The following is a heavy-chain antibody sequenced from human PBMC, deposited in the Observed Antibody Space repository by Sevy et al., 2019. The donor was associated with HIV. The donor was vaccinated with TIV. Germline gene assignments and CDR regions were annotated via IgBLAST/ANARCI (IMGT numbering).Heavy chain of an antibody. CDR3: AREHFARSLDD. CDR1: GFTFGTYG. J-gene: IGHJ4*02. CDR2: IWFDGSNE. Sequence: GGSLRLSCAASGFTFGTYGMYWVRQTPGKGLEWAANIWFDGSNEDCAVSVKGRFTMSRDNSKNTLFLQMNSLGAEDTAVYDCAREHFARSLDDWGQGTLVTVSS. V-gene: IGHV3-33*08. D-gene: IGHD3-3*02.